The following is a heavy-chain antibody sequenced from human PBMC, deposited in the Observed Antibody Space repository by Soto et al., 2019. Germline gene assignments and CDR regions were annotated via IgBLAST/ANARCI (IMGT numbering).Heavy chain of an antibody. V-gene: IGHV3-23*01. D-gene: IGHD2-8*01. Sequence: EVQLLESGGGLVQPGGSLRLSCAASGFTFSSYAMSWVRQAPGKGLEWVVGISGSGGSTYHADSVKGRFTISRDNSKNTLYLEMDSLRAEDTAIYFCAKASLPLMVYAACDYWGQGTLVSVSS. CDR2: ISGSGGST. CDR3: AKASLPLMVYAACDY. J-gene: IGHJ4*02. CDR1: GFTFSSYA.